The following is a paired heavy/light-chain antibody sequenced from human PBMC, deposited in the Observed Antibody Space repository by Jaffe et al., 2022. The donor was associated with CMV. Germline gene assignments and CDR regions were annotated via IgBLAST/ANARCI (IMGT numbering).Heavy chain of an antibody. CDR2: INDSGST. CDR1: GGTFSGYY. J-gene: IGHJ4*02. V-gene: IGHV4-34*01. CDR3: ARGTPPRGGFDYVWGSYRQYYIEY. D-gene: IGHD3-16*02. Sequence: QVQLQQWGAGLLKPSETLSLTCAVYGGTFSGYYWSWIRQPPGKGLEWIGEINDSGSTNYNPPLNSRVTISVDTSKNQFSLKLSSVTAADTAVYYCARGTPPRGGFDYVWGSYRQYYIEYWGQGTQVTVSS.
Light chain of an antibody. CDR2: AAS. CDR3: QKYNSAPRT. J-gene: IGKJ1*01. CDR1: QGIDNY. Sequence: DIQMTQSPSSLSASVGDRVSITCRASQGIDNYLAWYQQKPGKVPKLLIYAASTLQSGVPFRFSGSGSGTDFTLTISSLQPEDVATYYCQKYNSAPRTFGQGTKVEIK. V-gene: IGKV1-27*01.